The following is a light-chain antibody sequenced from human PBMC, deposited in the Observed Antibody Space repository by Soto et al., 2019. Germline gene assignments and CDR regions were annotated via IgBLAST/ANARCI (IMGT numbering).Light chain of an antibody. CDR3: QQYNNWPGT. CDR2: DSS. V-gene: IGKV3-15*01. J-gene: IGKJ1*01. CDR1: QSVSSY. Sequence: IVLTQSPASLSLSPGERATLSCRASQSVSSYLAWYQQRPGQAPRLLIYDSSNRATGIPARFSGSGSGTEFTLTIGSLQSEDCALYYCQQYNNWPGTFGQGTKVDIK.